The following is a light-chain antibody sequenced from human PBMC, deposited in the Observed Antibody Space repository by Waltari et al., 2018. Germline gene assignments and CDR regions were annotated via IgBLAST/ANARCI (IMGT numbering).Light chain of an antibody. CDR1: QSISSY. V-gene: IGKV1-39*02. J-gene: IGKJ3*01. CDR2: AAS. CDR3: QCGYSTPPAT. Sequence: DIQMTQSPSFLSASVGARVTITCRASQSISSYLNWYQQKPGKAPKLLIYAASSLQSGVPSRFSGSGSGTDFTLTISSLQPEEFATYYCQCGYSTPPATFGPGTKVDIK.